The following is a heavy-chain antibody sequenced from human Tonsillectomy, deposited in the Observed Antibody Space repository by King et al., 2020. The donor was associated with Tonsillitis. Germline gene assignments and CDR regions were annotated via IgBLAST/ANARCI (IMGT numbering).Heavy chain of an antibody. J-gene: IGHJ3*02. CDR2: ISSSSSDI. CDR1: GFSFSSYS. D-gene: IGHD3-22*01. CDR3: ERYYNNSSSGPYGFYI. V-gene: IGHV3-21*01. Sequence: DVQLVESGGGLVKPGGSLRLSCAASGFSFSSYSMNWVRQAPGKGLEWVSSISSSSSDIYYADSVKGRFTISRDNAKNQLYLQMNSLRAEDTALYYCERYYNNSSSGPYGFYIWGQGTVVTVSS.